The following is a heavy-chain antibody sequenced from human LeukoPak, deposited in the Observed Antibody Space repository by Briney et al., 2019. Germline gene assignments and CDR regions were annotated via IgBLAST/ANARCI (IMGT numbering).Heavy chain of an antibody. V-gene: IGHV3-48*01. CDR2: ISSSSSTI. D-gene: IGHD3-3*01. Sequence: GGSLRLSCAASGFTFSSYSMNWVRQAPGKGLEWVSYISSSSSTIYYADSVKGRFTISRDNAKNSLYLQMNSLRGEDTAVYYCARGDYDFWSGYYREPFDYWGQGTLVTVSS. J-gene: IGHJ4*02. CDR3: ARGDYDFWSGYYREPFDY. CDR1: GFTFSSYS.